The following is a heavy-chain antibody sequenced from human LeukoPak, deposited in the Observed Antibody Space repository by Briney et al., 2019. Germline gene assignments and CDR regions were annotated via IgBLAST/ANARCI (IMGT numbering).Heavy chain of an antibody. CDR1: GGSFSGYY. V-gene: IGHV4-34*01. CDR3: ARGDYYYGMDV. J-gene: IGHJ6*02. CDR2: INHSGST. Sequence: SETLSLTCAVYGGSFSGYYWSWIRQPPGKGLEWIGEINHSGSTNYNPSLKRRVTISVDTSKNQFSLKLSSVTAADTAVYYCARGDYYYGMDVWGQGTTVNVSS.